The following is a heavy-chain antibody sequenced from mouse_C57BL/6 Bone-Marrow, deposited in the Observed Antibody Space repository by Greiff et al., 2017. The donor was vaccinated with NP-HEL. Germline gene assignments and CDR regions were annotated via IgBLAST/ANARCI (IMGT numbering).Heavy chain of an antibody. Sequence: VKLVESGPGLVAPSQSLSITCTVSGFSLTSYGVHWVRQPPGKGLEWLVVIWSDGSTTYNSALKSRLSISKDNSKSQVFLKMNSLQTDDTAMYYCARHLYSNYGWYFDVWGTGTTVTVSS. CDR2: IWSDGST. CDR3: ARHLYSNYGWYFDV. V-gene: IGHV2-6-1*01. CDR1: GFSLTSYG. D-gene: IGHD2-5*01. J-gene: IGHJ1*03.